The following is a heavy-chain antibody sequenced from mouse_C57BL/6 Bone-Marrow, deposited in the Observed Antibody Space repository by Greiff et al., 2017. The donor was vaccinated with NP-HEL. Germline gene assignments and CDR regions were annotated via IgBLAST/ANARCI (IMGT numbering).Heavy chain of an antibody. J-gene: IGHJ4*01. CDR2: INPGSGGT. D-gene: IGHD1-2*01. V-gene: IGHV1-54*01. Sequence: QVQLKESGAELVRPGTSVKVSCKASGYAFTNYLIEWVKQRPRQGLEWIGVINPGSGGTNYNEKFKGKATLTADKSSSTAYMQLSSLTSEDSAVYFCASGYGGAMDYWGQGTSVTVSS. CDR1: GYAFTNYL. CDR3: ASGYGGAMDY.